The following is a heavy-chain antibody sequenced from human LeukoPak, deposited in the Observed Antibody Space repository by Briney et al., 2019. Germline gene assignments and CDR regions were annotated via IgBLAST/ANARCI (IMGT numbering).Heavy chain of an antibody. CDR1: GYTFTSYA. CDR3: ARDYSSSWYNWFDP. CDR2: INAGNGNT. V-gene: IGHV1-3*01. Sequence: ASVKVSCKASGYTFTSYAMHGVRQAPGQRLEWMGWINAGNGNTKYSQKFQGRVTITRDTSASTAYMELSSLRSEDTAVYYCARDYSSSWYNWFDPWGQGTLVTVSS. J-gene: IGHJ5*02. D-gene: IGHD6-13*01.